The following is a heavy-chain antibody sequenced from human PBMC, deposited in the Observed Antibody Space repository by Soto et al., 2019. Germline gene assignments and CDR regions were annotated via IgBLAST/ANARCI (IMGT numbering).Heavy chain of an antibody. CDR1: GGSFSGYY. D-gene: IGHD3-3*01. Sequence: SETLSLTCAVYGGSFSGYYWSWIRQPPGKGLEWIGEINHSGSTNYNPSLKGRVTISVDTSKNQFSLKLSSVTAADTAVYYCARGRSRVLRFLEWLPPPYGMDVWGQGTTVTVSS. J-gene: IGHJ6*02. CDR3: ARGRSRVLRFLEWLPPPYGMDV. V-gene: IGHV4-34*01. CDR2: INHSGST.